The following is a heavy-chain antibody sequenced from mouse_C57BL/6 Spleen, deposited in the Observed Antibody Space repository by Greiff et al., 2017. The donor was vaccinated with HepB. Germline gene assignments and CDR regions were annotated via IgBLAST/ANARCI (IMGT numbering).Heavy chain of an antibody. CDR3: ARGGYYYAMDY. CDR2: SRNKANDYTT. J-gene: IGHJ4*01. V-gene: IGHV7-1*01. D-gene: IGHD2-12*01. CDR1: GFTFSGFY. Sequence: DVKLVESGGGLVQSGRSLRLSCATSGFTFSGFYMEWVRQAPGKGLEWIAASRNKANDYTTEYSASVKGRFIVSRDTSQSILYLQMNALRAEDTAIYYCARGGYYYAMDYWGQGTSVTVSS.